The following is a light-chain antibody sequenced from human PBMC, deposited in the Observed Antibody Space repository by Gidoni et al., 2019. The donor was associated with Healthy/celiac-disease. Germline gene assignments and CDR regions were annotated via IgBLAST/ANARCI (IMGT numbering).Light chain of an antibody. CDR1: QSIRSS. CDR3: QQSYSTLYT. V-gene: IGKV1-39*01. J-gene: IGKJ2*01. CDR2: AAS. Sequence: DIQITQSPSSLSASVGDRVTITCRASQSIRSSLNLYQQKPGKAPKLPIYAASSLQSGVPSRFSGSGSGTDFTLTISSLQPEDFATYYCQQSYSTLYTFGQGTKLEIK.